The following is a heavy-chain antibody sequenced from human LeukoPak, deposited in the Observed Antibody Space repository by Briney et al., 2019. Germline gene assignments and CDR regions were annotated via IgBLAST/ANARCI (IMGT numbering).Heavy chain of an antibody. V-gene: IGHV5-51*01. J-gene: IGHJ5*01. Sequence: GESLKISCKGSGYSFNSYWIGWVRQTPGKGLEWMGIIFPGDSDTRYSPSFEGQVTISADRSTSTAFLQWSSLKASDTAIYYCARSFYKDRSGYENWFDPWGQGTLVTVSS. CDR1: GYSFNSYW. CDR2: IFPGDSDT. CDR3: ARSFYKDRSGYENWFDP. D-gene: IGHD3-22*01.